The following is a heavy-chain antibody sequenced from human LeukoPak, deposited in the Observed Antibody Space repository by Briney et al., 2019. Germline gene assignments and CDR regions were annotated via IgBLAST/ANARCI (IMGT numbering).Heavy chain of an antibody. V-gene: IGHV1-46*02. CDR1: GYTFNSYY. J-gene: IGHJ4*02. CDR3: ARGMEYCTNGVCPFDY. Sequence: ASVKVSCKASGYTFNSYYMHWVRQAPGQGLEWMGIINPSGGSTNYAQKFQGRITITADESTSTAYMELSSLRSEDTAVYYCARGMEYCTNGVCPFDYWGQGTLVTVSS. CDR2: INPSGGST. D-gene: IGHD2-8*01.